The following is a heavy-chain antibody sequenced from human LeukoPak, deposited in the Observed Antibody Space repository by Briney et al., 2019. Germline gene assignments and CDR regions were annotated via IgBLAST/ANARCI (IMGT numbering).Heavy chain of an antibody. CDR2: ISRSGSTI. D-gene: IGHD3-10*01. J-gene: IGHJ4*02. Sequence: GGSLRLPCAASGSTFSDYYMTWIRQAPGKGLEWVSYISRSGSTIYYADSVKGRFTISRDNAKNSLYLQMNSLSAEDTAMYFCATTPGPMVRGVTPFDYWGQGTLVTVSS. V-gene: IGHV3-11*01. CDR3: ATTPGPMVRGVTPFDY. CDR1: GSTFSDYY.